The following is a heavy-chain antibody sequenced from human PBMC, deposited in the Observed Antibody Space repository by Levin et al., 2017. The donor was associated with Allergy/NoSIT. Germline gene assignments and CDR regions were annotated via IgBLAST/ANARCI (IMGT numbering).Heavy chain of an antibody. J-gene: IGHJ4*02. D-gene: IGHD6-19*01. Sequence: GGSLRLSCAASGFTFSSYGMHWVRQAPGKGLEWVAVIWYDGSNKYYADSVKGRFTISRDNSKNTLYLQMNSLRAEDTAVYYCARGADQWLLMGYFDYWGQGTLVTVSS. CDR1: GFTFSSYG. V-gene: IGHV3-33*01. CDR2: IWYDGSNK. CDR3: ARGADQWLLMGYFDY.